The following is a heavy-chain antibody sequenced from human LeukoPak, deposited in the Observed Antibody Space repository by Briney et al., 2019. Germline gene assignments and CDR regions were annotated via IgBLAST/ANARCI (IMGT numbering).Heavy chain of an antibody. CDR1: GFTFSSYG. CDR3: AKGGRYDAFDI. CDR2: ISYDGSNK. V-gene: IGHV3-30*18. Sequence: PGGSLRLSCAASGFTFSSYGMHWVRQAPGKGLEWVAVISYDGSNKYYADSVKGRFTISRDNSKNTLYLQMNSLRAEDTAVYYCAKGGRYDAFDIWGQGTMVTVSS. J-gene: IGHJ3*02. D-gene: IGHD6-19*01.